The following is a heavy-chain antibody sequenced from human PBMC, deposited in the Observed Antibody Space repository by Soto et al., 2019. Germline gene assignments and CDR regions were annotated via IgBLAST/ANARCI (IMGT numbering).Heavy chain of an antibody. Sequence: GASVKVTCEASGYALTGYYMRWVRQAPGQGLEWMGWINPNSGGTNYAQKFQGWVTMTRDTSISTAYMELSRLRSDDTAVYYCAREAGIAVAVRGMDVWGQGTTVTVSS. D-gene: IGHD6-19*01. V-gene: IGHV1-2*04. CDR2: INPNSGGT. J-gene: IGHJ6*02. CDR1: GYALTGYY. CDR3: AREAGIAVAVRGMDV.